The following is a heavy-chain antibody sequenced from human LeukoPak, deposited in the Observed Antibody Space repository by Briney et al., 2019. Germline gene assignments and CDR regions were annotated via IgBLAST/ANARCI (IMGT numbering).Heavy chain of an antibody. J-gene: IGHJ5*02. CDR3: AKGTAAGTYYNWFDP. Sequence: GGSLRLSCAASGFTFSSYAMSWVRQAPGKGLEWVSVISGSGGSTYYADSVKGRFTISRDNSKNTLYLQMNSLRAEDTAVYYCAKGTAAGTYYNWFDPWGQGTLVTVSS. CDR2: ISGSGGST. CDR1: GFTFSSYA. D-gene: IGHD6-13*01. V-gene: IGHV3-23*01.